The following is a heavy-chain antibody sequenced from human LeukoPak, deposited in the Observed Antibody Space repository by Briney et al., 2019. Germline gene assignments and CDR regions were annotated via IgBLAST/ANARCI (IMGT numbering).Heavy chain of an antibody. CDR3: ARASGNYDSSGYYYVGYAFDI. V-gene: IGHV4-4*09. CDR2: IYTSGST. D-gene: IGHD3-22*01. CDR1: GGSISSYY. J-gene: IGHJ3*02. Sequence: KSSETLSLTCTVSGGSISSYYWSWIRQPPGKGLEWIGYIYTSGSTNYNPSLKSRVTISVDTSKNQFSLKLCSVTAADTAVYYCARASGNYDSSGYYYVGYAFDIWGQGTMVTVSS.